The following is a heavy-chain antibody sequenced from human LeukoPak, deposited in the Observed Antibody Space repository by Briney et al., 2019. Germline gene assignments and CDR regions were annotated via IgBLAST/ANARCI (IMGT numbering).Heavy chain of an antibody. CDR3: ARATRAIYYYYYYMDV. J-gene: IGHJ6*03. CDR1: GGSLSGYY. Sequence: SETLSLTCTVSGGSLSGYYWSWIRQPPGKGLEWIGEINHSGSTNYNPSLKSRVTISVDASKNQFSLKLSSVTAADTAVYYCARATRAIYYYYYYMDVWGKGTTVTVSS. CDR2: INHSGST. V-gene: IGHV4-34*01.